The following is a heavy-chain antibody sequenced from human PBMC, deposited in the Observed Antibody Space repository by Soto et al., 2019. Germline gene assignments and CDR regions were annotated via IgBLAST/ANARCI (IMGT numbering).Heavy chain of an antibody. CDR2: IIPILGIA. CDR3: ERDICEHGVGGMGYYYYYMDV. Sequence: QVQLVQSGAEVKKPGSSVKVSCKASGGTFSSYTISWVRQAPGQGLEWMGRIIPILGIANYAQKFQGRVTITADKSTSTAYMELRSLSSEDTAVYYCERDICEHGVGGMGYYYYYMDVWGKGTTVTVSS. CDR1: GGTFSSYT. D-gene: IGHD2-8*01. J-gene: IGHJ6*03. V-gene: IGHV1-69*08.